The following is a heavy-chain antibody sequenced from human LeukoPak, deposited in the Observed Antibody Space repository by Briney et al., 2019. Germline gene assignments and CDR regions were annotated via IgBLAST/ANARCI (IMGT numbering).Heavy chain of an antibody. D-gene: IGHD2-2*02. V-gene: IGHV5-51*01. J-gene: IGHJ4*02. Sequence: GESLKISCKGSGYSFTSYWIGWVRQMPGKGLEWMGSIYPGYSDTRYSPSFQGQVTISADKSISTAYLQWSSLKASATAMYYCARVYCSSTSCYIGEFAYWGQGTLVTVSS. CDR1: GYSFTSYW. CDR3: ARVYCSSTSCYIGEFAY. CDR2: IYPGYSDT.